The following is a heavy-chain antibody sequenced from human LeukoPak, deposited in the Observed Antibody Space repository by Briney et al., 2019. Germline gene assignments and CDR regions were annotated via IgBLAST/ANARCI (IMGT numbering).Heavy chain of an antibody. D-gene: IGHD3-10*01. CDR2: ISGSGGST. Sequence: PGGSLTLSCAASGFTFSNYAMSWVRPAPGRGLEWVSAISGSGGSTYYADSVKGRFTISRDNSKNTLYLQMNSLRAEDTAVYYCAKEGAITMVRGVMDEYAFDIWGQGTMVTVSS. CDR1: GFTFSNYA. J-gene: IGHJ3*02. CDR3: AKEGAITMVRGVMDEYAFDI. V-gene: IGHV3-23*01.